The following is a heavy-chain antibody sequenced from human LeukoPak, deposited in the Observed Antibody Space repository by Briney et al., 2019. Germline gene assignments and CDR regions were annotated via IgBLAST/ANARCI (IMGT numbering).Heavy chain of an antibody. V-gene: IGHV3-53*01. D-gene: IGHD2-8*02. CDR3: ASGGKYCTGGACYGD. CDR1: GFIVSDDY. J-gene: IGHJ4*02. CDR2: IYSGGAT. Sequence: PGGSLRLSCAASGFIVSDDYISWVRQTPGKGLEWGSVIYSGGATFYADSVKGRFTISRDNSKNTVHLQMNSLRAEDTAVYYCASGGKYCTGGACYGDWGQGTLVTVSS.